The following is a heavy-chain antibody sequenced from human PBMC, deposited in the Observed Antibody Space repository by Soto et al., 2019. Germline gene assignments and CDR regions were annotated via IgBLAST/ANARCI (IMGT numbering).Heavy chain of an antibody. D-gene: IGHD6-13*01. V-gene: IGHV3-21*05. CDR1: GFTFSSYS. J-gene: IGHJ3*02. CDR3: ARDSPAAEAFDI. CDR2: ISSISSYI. Sequence: GGSLRLSCAASGFTFSSYSMNWVRQAPGKWLEWVSYISSISSYIYYADSVKGRFTISRDNAKNSLYLQMNSLRAEDTAVYYCARDSPAAEAFDIWGQGTMVTVSS.